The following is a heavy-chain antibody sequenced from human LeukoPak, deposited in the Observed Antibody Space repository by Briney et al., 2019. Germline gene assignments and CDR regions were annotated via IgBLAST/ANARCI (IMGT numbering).Heavy chain of an antibody. J-gene: IGHJ4*02. D-gene: IGHD6-13*01. CDR3: AREGRTGYSSSWYSPPLRTYYFDY. V-gene: IGHV4-31*03. CDR1: GGSISSGGYY. Sequence: PSETLSLTCTVSGGSISSGGYYWSWIRQHPGKGLEWIGYIYYSGSTYYNPSLKSRVTISVDTSKNQFSLKLSSVTAADTAVYYCAREGRTGYSSSWYSPPLRTYYFDYWGQGTLVTVSS. CDR2: IYYSGST.